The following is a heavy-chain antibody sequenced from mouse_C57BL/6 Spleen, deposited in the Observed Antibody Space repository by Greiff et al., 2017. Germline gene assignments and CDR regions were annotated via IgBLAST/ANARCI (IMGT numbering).Heavy chain of an antibody. V-gene: IGHV1-74*01. D-gene: IGHD1-2*01. Sequence: QVQLQQPGAELVKPGASVKVSCKASGYTFTSYWMHWVKQRPGQGLEWIGRIHPSDSDTNYNQKFKGKATLTVDKSSSTAYMQLSSLTSEDSAVYYCAIGTTAQPDYYARDYWGQGTSVTVSS. CDR1: GYTFTSYW. J-gene: IGHJ4*01. CDR3: AIGTTAQPDYYARDY. CDR2: IHPSDSDT.